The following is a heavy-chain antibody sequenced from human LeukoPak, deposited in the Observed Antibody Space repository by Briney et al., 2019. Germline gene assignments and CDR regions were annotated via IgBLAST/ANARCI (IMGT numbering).Heavy chain of an antibody. Sequence: GRSLRLSCAASGFTFSSYGVHWVRQAPGKGLEWVAVMWYDGSTKYYADSVKGRFTISRDNSKNTLYLQMDSLRAEDTAVYYCAKDGAASTYFDNWGPGTLVTVSS. D-gene: IGHD4/OR15-4a*01. CDR1: GFTFSSYG. CDR2: MWYDGSTK. J-gene: IGHJ4*02. CDR3: AKDGAASTYFDN. V-gene: IGHV3-33*06.